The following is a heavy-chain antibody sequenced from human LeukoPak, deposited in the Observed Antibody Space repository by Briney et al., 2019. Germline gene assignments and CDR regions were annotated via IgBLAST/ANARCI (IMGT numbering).Heavy chain of an antibody. D-gene: IGHD4-17*01. CDR3: ARRPYDYGEI. J-gene: IGHJ4*02. CDR1: GYSISSGYY. Sequence: SETLSLTCTVSGYSISSGYYWGWIRQPPGKGLEWIGEIYHSGSTNYNPSLKSRVTISVDKSKNQFSLKLSSVTAADTAVYYCARRPYDYGEIWGQGTLVTVSS. V-gene: IGHV4-38-2*02. CDR2: IYHSGST.